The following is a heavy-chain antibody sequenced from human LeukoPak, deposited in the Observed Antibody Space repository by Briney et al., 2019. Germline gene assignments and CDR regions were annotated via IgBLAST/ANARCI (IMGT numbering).Heavy chain of an antibody. CDR1: GGSISSSSYY. CDR3: ARTGGSGSYGFDY. V-gene: IGHV4-39*01. J-gene: IGHJ4*02. Sequence: PSETLSLTCTVSGGSISSSSYYWGWIRQPPGKGLEWIGSIYYSGSTYYNPSLKSRVTISVDTSKNQFSLKLSSVTAADTAMYYCARTGGSGSYGFDYWGQGTLVTVSS. CDR2: IYYSGST. D-gene: IGHD3-10*01.